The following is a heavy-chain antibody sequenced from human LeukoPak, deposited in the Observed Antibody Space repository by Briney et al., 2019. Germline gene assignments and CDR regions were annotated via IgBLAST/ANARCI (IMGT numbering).Heavy chain of an antibody. CDR3: ARDGAPPLTTDTAMVHAIDY. CDR1: GYTFTSYY. CDR2: INPSGGST. V-gene: IGHV1-46*01. J-gene: IGHJ4*02. Sequence: ASEKVSCKASGYTFTSYYMHWVRQAPGQGLEWMGIINPSGGSTSYAQKFQGRVTMTRDMSTSTVYMELSSLRSEDTAVYYCARDGAPPLTTDTAMVHAIDYWGQGTLVTVSS. D-gene: IGHD5-18*01.